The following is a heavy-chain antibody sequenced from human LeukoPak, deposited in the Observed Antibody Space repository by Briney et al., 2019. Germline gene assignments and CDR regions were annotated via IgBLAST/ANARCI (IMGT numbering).Heavy chain of an antibody. Sequence: GASVKVSCKASGYTFTSYYMHWVRQAPGQGLEWMGIINPSGGSTSYAQKFQGRVTTTRDTSTSTVYMELSSLRSEDTAVYYCARGSTSLLGYCSSTSCPNWFDPWGQGTLVTVSS. CDR2: INPSGGST. CDR1: GYTFTSYY. D-gene: IGHD2-2*03. CDR3: ARGSTSLLGYCSSTSCPNWFDP. V-gene: IGHV1-46*03. J-gene: IGHJ5*02.